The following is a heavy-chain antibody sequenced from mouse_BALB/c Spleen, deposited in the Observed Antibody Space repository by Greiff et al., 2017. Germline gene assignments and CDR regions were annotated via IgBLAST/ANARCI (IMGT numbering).Heavy chain of an antibody. V-gene: IGHV5-17*02. D-gene: IGHD2-4*01. CDR2: ISSGSSTI. J-gene: IGHJ4*01. CDR1: GFTFSSFG. CDR3: ARGDYDVGAMDY. Sequence: EVKLVESGGGLVQPGGSRKLSCAASGFTFSSFGMHWVRQAPEKGLEWVAYISSGSSTIYYADTVKGRFTISRDNPKNTLFLQMTSLRSEDTAMYYCARGDYDVGAMDYWGQGTSVTVSS.